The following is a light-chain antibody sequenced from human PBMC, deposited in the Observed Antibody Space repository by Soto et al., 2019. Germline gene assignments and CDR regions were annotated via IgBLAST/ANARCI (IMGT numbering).Light chain of an antibody. CDR3: QQRSNWPSIT. V-gene: IGKV3-11*01. J-gene: IGKJ5*01. CDR1: QSVSSY. Sequence: EIVLTQSPATLSLSPGARATLSFRASQSVSSYLAWYQQKPGQAPRLLIYDASNRATGIPARFSGSGSGTDFTLTINSLEPEDSAVYYCQQRSNWPSITFGQGTRLEIK. CDR2: DAS.